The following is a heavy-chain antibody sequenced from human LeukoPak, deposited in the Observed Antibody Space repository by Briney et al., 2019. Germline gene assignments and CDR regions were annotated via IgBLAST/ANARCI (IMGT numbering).Heavy chain of an antibody. Sequence: SETLSLTCAVYGGSFSGYYWSWIRQPPGKGLEWIGEINHSGSTNYNPSLKSRVTISVDTSKNQFSLKLSSVTAADTAVYYCARYRQWLVPFDYWGQGTLVIVSS. V-gene: IGHV4-34*01. J-gene: IGHJ4*02. CDR3: ARYRQWLVPFDY. CDR2: INHSGST. D-gene: IGHD6-19*01. CDR1: GGSFSGYY.